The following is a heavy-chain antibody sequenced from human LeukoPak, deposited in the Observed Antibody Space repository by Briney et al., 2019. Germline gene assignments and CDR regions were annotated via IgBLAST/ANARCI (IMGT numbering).Heavy chain of an antibody. J-gene: IGHJ4*02. CDR3: AKDRPLAWSALGDRDFDY. CDR2: IRYDGNKK. V-gene: IGHV3-30*02. Sequence: GGSLRLSCVASGFTFSSYGMHWVRQAPGKGLEWVTFIRYDGNKKSYAESVKGRFTISRDNSKKTLYLQMDSLRVEDTAVYYCAKDRPLAWSALGDRDFDYWGLGTLVTVSS. CDR1: GFTFSSYG. D-gene: IGHD1-26*01.